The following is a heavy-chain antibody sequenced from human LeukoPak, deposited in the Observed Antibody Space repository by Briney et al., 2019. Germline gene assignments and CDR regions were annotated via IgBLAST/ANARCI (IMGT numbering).Heavy chain of an antibody. CDR3: ARDIRFEGSGYDSLRNNWFDP. J-gene: IGHJ5*02. V-gene: IGHV3-7*01. D-gene: IGHD5-12*01. CDR1: GFTFSSFW. Sequence: GGSLRLSRAASGFTFSSFWMSWVRQAPGKGLEWVANIKEDGSEKYFVDSVKGRFTISRDNAKDSLYLQMNSLRAEDTALYYCARDIRFEGSGYDSLRNNWFDPWGQGTLVTVSS. CDR2: IKEDGSEK.